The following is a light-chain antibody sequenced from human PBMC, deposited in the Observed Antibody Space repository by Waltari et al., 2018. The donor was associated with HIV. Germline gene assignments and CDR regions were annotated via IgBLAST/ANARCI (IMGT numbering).Light chain of an antibody. CDR3: SSYTSSNTQV. V-gene: IGLV2-14*01. CDR1: SNDIGRYKY. Sequence: QSALTQPASVSGSPGQSITISCTGTSNDIGRYKYVSWYQQHPGKAPKLMIYEVTNRPSGVPTRFSGSKSGNTASLTVSGLQAEDEAHYYCSSYTSSNTQVFGGGTRLTVL. J-gene: IGLJ2*01. CDR2: EVT.